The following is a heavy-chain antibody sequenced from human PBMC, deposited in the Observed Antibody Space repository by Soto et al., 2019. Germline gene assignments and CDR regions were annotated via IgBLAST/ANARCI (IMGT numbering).Heavy chain of an antibody. CDR2: IHFSGET. CDR3: ARDQGGDLDY. V-gene: IGHV4-31*03. J-gene: IGHJ4*02. D-gene: IGHD2-21*01. CDR1: GASIGRGGYY. Sequence: QVQLQESGPGLMKPSQTLSLTCTVSGASIGRGGYYWTWIRQHPGKAPEWMGHIHFSGETNYNPSLMGRLTMSVATSTNQFSLSLTAVTVADTAMYFCARDQGGDLDYWGQGTLVTVSS.